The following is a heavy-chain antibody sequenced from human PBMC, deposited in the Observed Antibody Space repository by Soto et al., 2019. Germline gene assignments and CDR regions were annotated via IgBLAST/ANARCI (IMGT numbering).Heavy chain of an antibody. D-gene: IGHD2-2*02. CDR3: AREDIVVVPAAIDY. CDR2: IYYSGST. J-gene: IGHJ4*02. V-gene: IGHV4-31*03. Sequence: SETLSLTCTVSGGSISSGGYYWSWIRQHPGKGLEWIGYIYYSGSTYYNPSLKSRVTISVDTSKNQSSLKLSSVTAADTAVYYCAREDIVVVPAAIDYWGQGTLVTVSS. CDR1: GGSISSGGYY.